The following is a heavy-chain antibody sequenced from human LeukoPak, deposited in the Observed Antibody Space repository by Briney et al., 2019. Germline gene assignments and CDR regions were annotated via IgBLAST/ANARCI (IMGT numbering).Heavy chain of an antibody. CDR1: GGSITNTNDY. J-gene: IGHJ4*02. Sequence: SETLSLTCTASGGSITNTNDYWGWVRQSPGRGLEWLGNIFYNGSPYYNPSLKSRVAISVDTSKNHFSLTLNAVTAADTAVYFCARDDGDLALDYWGQGTLVTVSS. CDR3: ARDDGDLALDY. CDR2: IFYNGSP. D-gene: IGHD7-27*01. V-gene: IGHV4-39*07.